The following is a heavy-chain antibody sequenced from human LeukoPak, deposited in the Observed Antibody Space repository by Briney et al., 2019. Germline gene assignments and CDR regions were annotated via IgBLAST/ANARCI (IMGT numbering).Heavy chain of an antibody. CDR2: ISAYNGNT. CDR1: GYTFTSYG. V-gene: IGHV1-18*01. Sequence: ASVNVSCKASGYTFTSYGISWVRQAPGQGLEWMGWISAYNGNTNYAQKLQGRVTMTTDTSTSTAYMELRSLRSDDTAVYYCARESVTTSYYYGMDVWGQGTTVTVSS. CDR3: ARESVTTSYYYGMDV. J-gene: IGHJ6*02. D-gene: IGHD4-11*01.